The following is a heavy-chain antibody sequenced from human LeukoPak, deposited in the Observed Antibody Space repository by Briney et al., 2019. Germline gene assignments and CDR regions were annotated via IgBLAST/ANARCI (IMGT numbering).Heavy chain of an antibody. CDR1: GYTFTSYY. V-gene: IGHV1-46*01. Sequence: ASVKVSCKASGYTFTSYYMYWVRQAPGQGLEWMGIINPSGGSTSYAQKFQGRVTMTRDTSTSTVYMELSSLRSEDTAVYYCARDPYYDFWSGYREYYFDYWGQGTLVTVSS. J-gene: IGHJ4*02. CDR3: ARDPYYDFWSGYREYYFDY. D-gene: IGHD3-3*01. CDR2: INPSGGST.